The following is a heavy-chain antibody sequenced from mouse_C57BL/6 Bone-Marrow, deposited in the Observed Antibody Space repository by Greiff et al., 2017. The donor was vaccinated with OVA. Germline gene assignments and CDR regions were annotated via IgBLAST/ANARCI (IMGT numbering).Heavy chain of an antibody. D-gene: IGHD4-1*01. V-gene: IGHV1-75*01. CDR3: ARRRGNWDGYFDY. Sequence: VQLQQSGPELVKPGASVKISCKASGYTFTDYYINWVKQRPGQGLEWIGWIFPGSGSTYSNEKFKGKATLTVDKSSSTAYMLLSSLTSEESAVYFCARRRGNWDGYFDYWGHGTTLTVSS. CDR2: IFPGSGST. CDR1: GYTFTDYY. J-gene: IGHJ2*01.